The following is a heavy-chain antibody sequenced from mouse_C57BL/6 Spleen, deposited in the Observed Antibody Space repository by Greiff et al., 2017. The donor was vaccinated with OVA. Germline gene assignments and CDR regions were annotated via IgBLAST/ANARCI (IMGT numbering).Heavy chain of an antibody. J-gene: IGHJ2*01. D-gene: IGHD1-1*01. Sequence: EVKLVESGGGLVKPGGSLKLSCAASGFTFSDYGMHWVRQAPEKGLEWVAYISSGSSTIYYADTVKGRFTISRDNAKNTLFLQMTSLRSEDTAMDYCARRAITTEYFDYWGQGTTLTVSS. V-gene: IGHV5-17*01. CDR2: ISSGSSTI. CDR1: GFTFSDYG. CDR3: ARRAITTEYFDY.